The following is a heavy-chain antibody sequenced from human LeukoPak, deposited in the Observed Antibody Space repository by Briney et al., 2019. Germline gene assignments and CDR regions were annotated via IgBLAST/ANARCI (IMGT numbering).Heavy chain of an antibody. V-gene: IGHV3-30-3*01. CDR3: ARDRVHLSAAAGGIDY. CDR1: GFTFSSYA. J-gene: IGHJ4*02. CDR2: ISYDGSNK. Sequence: GGSLRLSCAASGFTFSSYAMHWVRQAPGKGLEWVAVISYDGSNKYYADSVKGRFTISRDNSKNTLYLQMNSLRAEDTAVYYCARDRVHLSAAAGGIDYWGQGTLVTVSS. D-gene: IGHD6-13*01.